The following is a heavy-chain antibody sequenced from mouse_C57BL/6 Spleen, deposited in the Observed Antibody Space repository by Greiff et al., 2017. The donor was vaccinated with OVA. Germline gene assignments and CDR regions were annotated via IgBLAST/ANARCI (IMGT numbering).Heavy chain of an antibody. CDR3: ARRSITTVVTDWYFDV. CDR2: INPNNGGT. Sequence: VQLKESGPELVKPGASVKMSCKASGYTFTDYNMHWVKQSHGKSLEWIGYINPNNGGTSYNQKFKGKATLTVNKSSSTAYMELRSLTSEDSAVYYCARRSITTVVTDWYFDVWGTGTTVTVSA. D-gene: IGHD1-1*01. J-gene: IGHJ1*03. V-gene: IGHV1-22*01. CDR1: GYTFTDYN.